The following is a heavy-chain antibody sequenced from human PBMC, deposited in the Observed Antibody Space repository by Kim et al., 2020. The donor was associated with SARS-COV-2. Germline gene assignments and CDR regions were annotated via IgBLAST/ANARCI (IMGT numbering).Heavy chain of an antibody. V-gene: IGHV3-7*04. J-gene: IGHJ6*03. Sequence: GGSLRLSCAASGFTFSIYWMSWFRQAPGKGLEWVANIKKDGSEKYYVDSVKGRFTISRDNAKNSLYLQMNSLRAEDTAVYYCARGRDLDVWGKGTTVTVS. CDR2: IKKDGSEK. CDR3: ARGRDLDV. CDR1: GFTFSIYW.